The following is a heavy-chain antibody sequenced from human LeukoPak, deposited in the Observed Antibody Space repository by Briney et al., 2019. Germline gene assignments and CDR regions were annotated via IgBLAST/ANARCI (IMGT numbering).Heavy chain of an antibody. Sequence: GASVKDSCKVSGYTLTELSMHWVRQTPGKGLEWMGGLDPEEGKTIYPHKLQGRVTMTEDTSTDTAYMKLSSLRSEDTAVYYCTTGLDTNMITAFDYWGQGTLVTVSS. CDR1: GYTLTELS. CDR3: TTGLDTNMITAFDY. V-gene: IGHV1-24*01. D-gene: IGHD5-18*01. J-gene: IGHJ4*02. CDR2: LDPEEGKT.